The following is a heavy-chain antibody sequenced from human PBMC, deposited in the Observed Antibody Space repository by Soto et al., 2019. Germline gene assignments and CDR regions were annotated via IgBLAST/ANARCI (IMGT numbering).Heavy chain of an antibody. V-gene: IGHV3-30*18. J-gene: IGHJ6*02. D-gene: IGHD1-1*01. CDR2: ISYDGTNK. Sequence: GGSLRLSCAASGFTFSNYGMHWVRQAPGKGLEWVAVISYDGTNKYYADSVKGRFTISRDNSKDTLYLQMDSLRAEDTAVYYCAKPPPGTTGTRYYYYYGMDVWGQGTTVTVSS. CDR3: AKPPPGTTGTRYYYYYGMDV. CDR1: GFTFSNYG.